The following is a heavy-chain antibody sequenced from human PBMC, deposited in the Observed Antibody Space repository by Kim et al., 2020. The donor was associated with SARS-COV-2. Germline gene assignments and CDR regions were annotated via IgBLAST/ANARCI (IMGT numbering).Heavy chain of an antibody. Sequence: SGPTLVNPTQTLTLTCTFSGFSLSTSGVGVGWIHQPPGKALEWLALIYWDDDKRYSPSLKSRLTITKDTSKNQVVLTMTNMDPVDTATYYCAHRQKYYYGSGSYYGDYWGQGTLVTVSS. J-gene: IGHJ4*02. CDR1: GFSLSTSGVG. CDR2: IYWDDDK. D-gene: IGHD3-10*01. CDR3: AHRQKYYYGSGSYYGDY. V-gene: IGHV2-5*02.